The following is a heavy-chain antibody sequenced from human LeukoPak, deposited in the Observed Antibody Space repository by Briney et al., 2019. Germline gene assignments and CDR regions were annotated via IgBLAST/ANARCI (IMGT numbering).Heavy chain of an antibody. D-gene: IGHD3-3*01. CDR3: AKGPDYDFWSGYSDEYFHH. J-gene: IGHJ1*01. CDR2: ISSDGSNK. V-gene: IGHV3-30*18. CDR1: GFTFSSFG. Sequence: GGSLRLSCAASGFTFSSFGMHWVRQAPGKGLEWVAVISSDGSNKYYADSVKGRFTISRDNSKNTLYLQMNSLRAEDTAVYYCAKGPDYDFWSGYSDEYFHHWGQGTLVTVSS.